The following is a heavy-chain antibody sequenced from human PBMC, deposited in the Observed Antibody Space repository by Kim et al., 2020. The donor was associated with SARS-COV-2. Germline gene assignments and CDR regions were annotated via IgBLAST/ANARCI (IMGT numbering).Heavy chain of an antibody. D-gene: IGHD2-15*01. J-gene: IGHJ4*02. CDR3: ARLGCSGGSCYHPVY. V-gene: IGHV4-39*01. Sequence: PSLKSRVTISVDTSKNQFSLKLSSVTAADTAVYYCARLGCSGGSCYHPVYWGQGTMVTVSS.